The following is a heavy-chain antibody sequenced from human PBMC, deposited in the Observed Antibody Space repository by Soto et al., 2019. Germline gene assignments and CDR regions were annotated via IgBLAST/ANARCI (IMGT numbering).Heavy chain of an antibody. CDR3: ARDDYYDSSGYFDY. CDR2: MNPNSGNT. D-gene: IGHD3-22*01. J-gene: IGHJ4*02. V-gene: IGHV1-8*01. CDR1: GYTFTIYD. Sequence: ASVKVSCKASGYTFTIYDINGVLQSTGQWLEWMGCMNPNSGNTGYAQKFQGRVTMTRNTSISTAYMELSSLRSEDTAVYYCARDDYYDSSGYFDYWGQGTLVTVSS.